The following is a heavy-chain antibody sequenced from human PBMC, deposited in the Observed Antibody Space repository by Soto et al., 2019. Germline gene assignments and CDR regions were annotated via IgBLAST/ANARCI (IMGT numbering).Heavy chain of an antibody. D-gene: IGHD4-17*01. Sequence: DVQLVESGGGLVQPGTSLRLSCAASGFTFDDYAMHWVRQAPGKGLEWVSGISWNSGSIGYADAVKGRFTISRDKAKNSLYRKRNSVKAEDTDLYFCARDNDYGDYDDFDSWGQGTMVTVAS. CDR2: ISWNSGSI. CDR1: GFTFDDYA. J-gene: IGHJ3*02. V-gene: IGHV3-9*01. CDR3: ARDNDYGDYDDFDS.